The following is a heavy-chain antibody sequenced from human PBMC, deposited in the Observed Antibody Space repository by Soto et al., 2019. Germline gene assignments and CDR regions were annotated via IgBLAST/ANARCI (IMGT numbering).Heavy chain of an antibody. CDR2: ISSGSSYI. CDR1: GFTFSTYS. V-gene: IGHV3-21*01. Sequence: EVQLVESGGGLVKPGGSLRLSCAASGFTFSTYSMNWVRQAPGKGLEWVSSISSGSSYIYYADSVKGRFTISRDNAKNSLYRQRNSRRAEDTAVYYCASRGSDAFDIWGQGTMVTVSS. J-gene: IGHJ3*02. CDR3: ASRGSDAFDI.